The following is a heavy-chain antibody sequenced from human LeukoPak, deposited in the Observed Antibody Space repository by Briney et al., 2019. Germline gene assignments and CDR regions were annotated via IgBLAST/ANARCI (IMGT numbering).Heavy chain of an antibody. J-gene: IGHJ3*02. CDR1: GGTFSSYA. CDR3: ARSAPTDAFDI. CDR2: ISAYNGNT. V-gene: IGHV1-18*01. Sequence: GASVKVSCKASGGTFSSYAISWVRQAPGQGLEWMGWISAYNGNTNYAQKLQGRVTMTTDTSTSTAYMELRSLRSDDTAVYYCARSAPTDAFDIWGQGTMVTVSS.